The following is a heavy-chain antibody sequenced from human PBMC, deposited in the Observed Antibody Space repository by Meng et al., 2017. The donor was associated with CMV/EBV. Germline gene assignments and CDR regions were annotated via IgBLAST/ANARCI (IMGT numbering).Heavy chain of an antibody. CDR2: INPNSGGT. CDR3: ARAPTGMDV. J-gene: IGHJ6*02. V-gene: IGHV1-2*02. CDR1: GGTFSSYA. Sequence: ASVKVSCKASGGTFSSYAINWVRQAPGQGLEWMGWINPNSGGTNYAQKFQGRVTMTRDTSISTAYMELSRLRSDDTAVYYCARAPTGMDVWGQGTTVTVSS.